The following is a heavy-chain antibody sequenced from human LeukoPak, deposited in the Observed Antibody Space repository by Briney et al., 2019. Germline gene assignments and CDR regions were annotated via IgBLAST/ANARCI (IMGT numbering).Heavy chain of an antibody. Sequence: SVKLSCKASGGTFSSYAISWVRQAPGQGLEWMGGIIPIFGTANYTQNLQGRVTITADKSTSTAYMELSSLRSQDTAVYYCASNLLTGYLKGNYFDYWGQGTLVTVSS. CDR3: ASNLLTGYLKGNYFDY. V-gene: IGHV1-69*06. D-gene: IGHD3-9*01. CDR1: GGTFSSYA. CDR2: IIPIFGTA. J-gene: IGHJ4*02.